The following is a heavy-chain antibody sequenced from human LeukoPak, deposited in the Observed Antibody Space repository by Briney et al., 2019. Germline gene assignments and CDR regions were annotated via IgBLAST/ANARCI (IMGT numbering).Heavy chain of an antibody. Sequence: KAGGSLRLSCAASGFTFSSYSMNWVRQAPEKGLEWVSSISSSSSYIYYADSVRGRFTISRDNAKNSLYLQMNSLRAEDTAVYYCARVVLNGYYFDYWGQGTLVTVSS. D-gene: IGHD3-9*01. CDR1: GFTFSSYS. V-gene: IGHV3-21*01. CDR3: ARVVLNGYYFDY. J-gene: IGHJ4*02. CDR2: ISSSSSYI.